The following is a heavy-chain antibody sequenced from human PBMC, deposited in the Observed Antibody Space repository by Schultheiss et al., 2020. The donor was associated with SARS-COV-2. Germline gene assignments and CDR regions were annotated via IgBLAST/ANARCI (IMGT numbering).Heavy chain of an antibody. V-gene: IGHV3-13*04. CDR2: IGTAGDT. CDR3: ARERVPAASAPCFDY. J-gene: IGHJ4*02. CDR1: GFTFSSYD. Sequence: GESLKISCAASGFTFSSYDMHWVRQATGKGLEWVSAIGTAGDTYYQGSVKGRFTISRENAKNSLYLQMNSLRAGDTAVYYCARERVPAASAPCFDYWGQGTLVTVSS. D-gene: IGHD2-2*01.